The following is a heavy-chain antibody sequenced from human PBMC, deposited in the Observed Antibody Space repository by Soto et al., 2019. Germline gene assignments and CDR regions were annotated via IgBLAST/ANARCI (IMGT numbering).Heavy chain of an antibody. Sequence: PSETLSLTCAVSSGSISSSNWWSWVRQPQGKGLERIGEIYHSGSTNYNPSLKSRVTISVDKSKIQFSLKLSSVTAADTAVYYCARGGGLYDYIWGSFSVGDYYYMDVWGKGTTVTVSS. CDR1: SGSISSSNW. J-gene: IGHJ6*03. CDR3: ARGGGLYDYIWGSFSVGDYYYMDV. V-gene: IGHV4-4*02. CDR2: IYHSGST. D-gene: IGHD3-16*01.